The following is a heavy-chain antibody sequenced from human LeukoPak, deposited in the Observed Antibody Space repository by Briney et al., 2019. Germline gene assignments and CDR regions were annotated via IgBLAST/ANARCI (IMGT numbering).Heavy chain of an antibody. D-gene: IGHD1-26*01. V-gene: IGHV3-23*01. J-gene: IGHJ4*02. Sequence: GGSLRLSCAASGFTFSSYAMSWVRQAPGKGLEWVSAISGSGGSTYYADSVKGRFTISRDNSKNALYLQMNSLRAEDTAVYYCAKVRKQWELLRGDFDYWGQGTLVTVPS. CDR3: AKVRKQWELLRGDFDY. CDR1: GFTFSSYA. CDR2: ISGSGGST.